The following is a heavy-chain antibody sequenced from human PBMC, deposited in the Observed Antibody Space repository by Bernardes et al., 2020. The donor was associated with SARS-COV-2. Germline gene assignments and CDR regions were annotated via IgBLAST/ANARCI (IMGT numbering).Heavy chain of an antibody. CDR1: GGSISSGDYY. CDR2: ISYSGST. D-gene: IGHD6-6*01. CDR3: ARADGSSSFNYDY. J-gene: IGHJ4*02. V-gene: IGHV4-30-4*01. Sequence: TLSLTCTVSGGSISSGDYYWSWIRQPPGKGLEWIGYISYSGSTYYNPSLKSRVTISVDTSKNQFSLKVSFVTAADTAVYYCARADGSSSFNYDYWGQGTLGTVPS.